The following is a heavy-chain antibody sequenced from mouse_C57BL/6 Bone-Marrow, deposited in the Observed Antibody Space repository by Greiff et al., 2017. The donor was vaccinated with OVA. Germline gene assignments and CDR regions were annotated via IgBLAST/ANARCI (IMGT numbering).Heavy chain of an antibody. J-gene: IGHJ3*01. CDR2: IYPGSGRT. Sequence: QVQLQQPGAELVKPGASVKMSCKASGYTFTSYWITWVKQRPGQGLEWIGDIYPGSGRTNFNEKFKSKATLTVDTSSSTAYMQLSSLTSEDSAVYYCARSAYGNYGSWFAYWGQGTLVTVSA. V-gene: IGHV1-55*01. CDR3: ARSAYGNYGSWFAY. CDR1: GYTFTSYW. D-gene: IGHD2-1*01.